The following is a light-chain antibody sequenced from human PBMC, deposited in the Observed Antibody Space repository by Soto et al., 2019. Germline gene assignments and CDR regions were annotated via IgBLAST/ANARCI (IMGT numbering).Light chain of an antibody. Sequence: GDRVTITCRASQSISNWLAWYQQKSGKAPKLLIYDASSLERGVPSRFSGSGSGTEFTLTISNLQPDDFATYYCQQCNSYSRTFGLGTKVDIK. CDR2: DAS. CDR1: QSISNW. CDR3: QQCNSYSRT. J-gene: IGKJ1*01. V-gene: IGKV1-5*01.